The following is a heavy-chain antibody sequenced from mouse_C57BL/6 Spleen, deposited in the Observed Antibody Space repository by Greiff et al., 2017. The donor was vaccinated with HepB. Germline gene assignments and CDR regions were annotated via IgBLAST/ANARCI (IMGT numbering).Heavy chain of an antibody. CDR1: GYTFTDYY. CDR2: INPNNGGT. J-gene: IGHJ4*01. D-gene: IGHD3-2*02. CDR3: ARRSTAQTSYAMDY. V-gene: IGHV1-26*01. Sequence: VQLQQSGPELVKPGASVKISCKASGYTFTDYYMNWVKQSHGKSLEWIGDINPNNGGTSYNQKFKGKATLTVDKSSSTAYMELRSLTSEDSAVYYCARRSTAQTSYAMDYWGQGTSVTVSS.